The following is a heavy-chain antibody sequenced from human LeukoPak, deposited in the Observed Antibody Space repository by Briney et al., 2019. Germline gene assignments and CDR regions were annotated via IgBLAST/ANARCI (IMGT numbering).Heavy chain of an antibody. Sequence: SETLSLTCTVSGGSISSGGYYWSWIRQPPGKGLEWIAYMYYSGSAYYNPSLKSRVTMSADTSKNQLSLKLISVTAADTAVYYCARPYYYDSRIDPWGQGILVTVSS. CDR1: GGSISSGGYY. J-gene: IGHJ5*02. CDR2: MYYSGSA. D-gene: IGHD3-22*01. V-gene: IGHV4-30-4*01. CDR3: ARPYYYDSRIDP.